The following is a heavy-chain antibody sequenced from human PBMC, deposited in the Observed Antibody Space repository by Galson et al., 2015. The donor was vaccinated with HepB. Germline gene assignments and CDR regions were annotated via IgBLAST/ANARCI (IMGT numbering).Heavy chain of an antibody. D-gene: IGHD2-2*01. V-gene: IGHV3-33*08. Sequence: SLRLSCAASGFSFSRFSMSWVRQAPGKGLEWVAVIWYDGSNKYYADSVKGRFTISRDNSKNTLYLQMNSLRAEDTAVYYCARGLGPAAMHYYYYYMDVWGKGTTVTVSS. CDR1: GFSFSRFS. J-gene: IGHJ6*03. CDR2: IWYDGSNK. CDR3: ARGLGPAAMHYYYYYMDV.